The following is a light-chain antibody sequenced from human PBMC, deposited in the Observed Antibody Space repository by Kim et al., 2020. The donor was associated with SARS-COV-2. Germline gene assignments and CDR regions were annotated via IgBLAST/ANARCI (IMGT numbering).Light chain of an antibody. CDR2: AAS. Sequence: DIQMTQSPSSLSASVGDRVTITCRASQGINTYLAWYQQKPGKVPKLLIYAASTLQSGVPSRFSGSGSGTDFTLTISSLQPEDVATYYCQKYNSDPFTFGQGTKVDIK. CDR3: QKYNSDPFT. J-gene: IGKJ1*01. V-gene: IGKV1-27*01. CDR1: QGINTY.